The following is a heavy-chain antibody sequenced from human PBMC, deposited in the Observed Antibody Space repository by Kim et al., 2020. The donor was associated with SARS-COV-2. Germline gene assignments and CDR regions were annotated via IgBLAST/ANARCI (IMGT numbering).Heavy chain of an antibody. CDR2: ST. V-gene: IGHV4-39*01. CDR3: ARHEDSYFDY. Sequence: STYYTPSLKSRVTISVDTSKNQFSLKLSSVTAADTAVYYCARHEDSYFDYWGQGTLVTVSS. J-gene: IGHJ4*02.